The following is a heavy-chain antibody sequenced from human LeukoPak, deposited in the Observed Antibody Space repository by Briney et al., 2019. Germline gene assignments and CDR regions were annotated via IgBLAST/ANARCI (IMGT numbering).Heavy chain of an antibody. Sequence: SETLSLTCTVSGGSVTSGTFYWSWIRQPPGKGLEWIGYISHSGSTYSNPSLKSRVTISVDRSKNQFSLKLSSVTAADTAVYYCARSIQQGIAAADAIFFDYWGQGTLVTVSS. CDR3: ARSIQQGIAAADAIFFDY. J-gene: IGHJ4*02. V-gene: IGHV4-30-2*01. CDR1: GGSVTSGTFY. D-gene: IGHD6-13*01. CDR2: ISHSGST.